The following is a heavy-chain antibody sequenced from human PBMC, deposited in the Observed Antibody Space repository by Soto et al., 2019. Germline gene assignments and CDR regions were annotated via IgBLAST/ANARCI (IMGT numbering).Heavy chain of an antibody. D-gene: IGHD1-1*01. CDR1: GGSMTSSNW. V-gene: IGHV4-4*02. CDR3: AAKGQLYYYYYYGMDV. Sequence: SETLSLTCTVSGGSMTSSNWWNWVRQSPGKGLEWIGEAHHSGRTNYNPSLKSRLTMSIDTSRNHVSLHLTSVTAADTAVYYCAAKGQLYYYYYYGMDVWGQGTTVTVSS. CDR2: AHHSGRT. J-gene: IGHJ6*02.